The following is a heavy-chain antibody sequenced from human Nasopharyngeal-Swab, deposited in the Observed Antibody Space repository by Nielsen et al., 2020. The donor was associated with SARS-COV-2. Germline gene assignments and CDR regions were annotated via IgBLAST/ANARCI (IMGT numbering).Heavy chain of an antibody. CDR2: INTKTGNP. V-gene: IGHV7-4-1*02. CDR3: ARDGHHLANWFDP. Sequence: WVRQAPGQGLEWMGWINTKTGNPTYAQGFTGRFVFSLDTSVSTAYLQISSLNAEDTAVYYCARDGHHLANWFDPWGQGTLVTVSS. J-gene: IGHJ5*02.